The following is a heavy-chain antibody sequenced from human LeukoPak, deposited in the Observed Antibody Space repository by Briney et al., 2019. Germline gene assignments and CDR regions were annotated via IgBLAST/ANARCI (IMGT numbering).Heavy chain of an antibody. Sequence: PSETLSLTCTVSGGSISSSSYYWGWIRQPPGKGLEWIGSIYYSGSTYYNPSLKSRVTISVDTSKNQFSLKLSSVTAADTAVYYCAREGGGYNDYRGQGTLVTVSS. V-gene: IGHV4-39*07. CDR1: GGSISSSSYY. J-gene: IGHJ4*02. D-gene: IGHD5-24*01. CDR3: AREGGGYNDY. CDR2: IYYSGST.